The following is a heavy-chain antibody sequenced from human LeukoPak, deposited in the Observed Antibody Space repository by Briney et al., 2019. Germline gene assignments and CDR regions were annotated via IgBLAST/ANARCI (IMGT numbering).Heavy chain of an antibody. CDR3: ARDQGHCSGGSCLNWFDP. CDR1: GGSISSGGYS. D-gene: IGHD2-15*01. Sequence: PSQTLSLTCAVSGGSISSGGYSWSWIRQPPGXXXXXXXYIYHSGSTYYNPSLKSRVTISVDRSKNQFSLKLSSVTAADTAVYYCARDQGHCSGGSCLNWFDPWGQGTLVTVSS. V-gene: IGHV4-30-2*01. CDR2: IYHSGST. J-gene: IGHJ5*02.